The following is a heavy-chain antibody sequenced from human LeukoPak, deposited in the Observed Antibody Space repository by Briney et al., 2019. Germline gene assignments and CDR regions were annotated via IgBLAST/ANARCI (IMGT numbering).Heavy chain of an antibody. CDR2: IYQTGRT. D-gene: IGHD2-15*01. J-gene: IGHJ2*01. V-gene: IGHV4-38-2*01. Sequence: PSETLSLTCAVSGYSLSRGYYWGWIRQAPGQGLGWIGIIYQTGRTNYNPSLKSRVTMSVDTSKNQFSLRLSSVTAADTAVYYCARVDLVVVATTPHWYFDLWGRGTLGTVSA. CDR1: GYSLSRGYY. CDR3: ARVDLVVVATTPHWYFDL.